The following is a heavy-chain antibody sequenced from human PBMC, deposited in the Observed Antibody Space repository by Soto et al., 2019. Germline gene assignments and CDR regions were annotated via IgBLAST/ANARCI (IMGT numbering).Heavy chain of an antibody. Sequence: GESLRLSCAASGFTFSSYAMHWVRQAPGKGLEWVAVISYDGSNKYYADSVKGRFTISRDNSKNTLYLQMNSLRAEDTAVYYCARHPKPYSSSWYYFDYWGQGTLVTVSS. D-gene: IGHD6-13*01. J-gene: IGHJ4*02. V-gene: IGHV3-30-3*01. CDR1: GFTFSSYA. CDR2: ISYDGSNK. CDR3: ARHPKPYSSSWYYFDY.